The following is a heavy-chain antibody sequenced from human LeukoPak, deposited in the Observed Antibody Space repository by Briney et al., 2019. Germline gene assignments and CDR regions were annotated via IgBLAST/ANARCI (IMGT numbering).Heavy chain of an antibody. CDR1: GGSISSTHW. CDR2: IFHSGTT. V-gene: IGHV4-4*02. Sequence: SETLSLTCAVSGGSISSTHWWNWVRQPPGKGLEWIGEIFHSGTTNYNPSLKSRVTISIDKSKNQFSLKLRSVTAADTAVYYCARDQWLLRGGDHDAFDIWGQGAMVTVSS. D-gene: IGHD6-19*01. CDR3: ARDQWLLRGGDHDAFDI. J-gene: IGHJ3*02.